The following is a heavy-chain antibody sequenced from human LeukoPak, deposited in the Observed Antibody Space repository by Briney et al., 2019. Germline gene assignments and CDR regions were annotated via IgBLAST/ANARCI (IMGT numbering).Heavy chain of an antibody. D-gene: IGHD3-22*01. V-gene: IGHV3-21*01. CDR2: ISSSSSYI. CDR1: GFTFSSYS. Sequence: PGGSLRLSCAASGFTFSSYSMNWVRQAPGKGLEWVSSISSSSSYIYYADSVKGRFTISRDNAKNSLYLQMNSLRAEDTAVYYCARDGRSGYMIAGYYMDVWGKGTTVTISS. CDR3: ARDGRSGYMIAGYYMDV. J-gene: IGHJ6*03.